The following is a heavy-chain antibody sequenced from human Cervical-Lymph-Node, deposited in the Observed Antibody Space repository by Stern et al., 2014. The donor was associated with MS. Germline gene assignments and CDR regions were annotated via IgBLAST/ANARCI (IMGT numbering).Heavy chain of an antibody. Sequence: VQLVESGGAVVQPGRSLRLSCAASGFTFSSYGMHLVRQAQAPGLGLGTGISYDGNHKYYVASVKGRFTISRDNSKNTLHLQMNSVTPDDTAIYYCARDYEDTSMLFDHWGQGTLVTVSS. CDR1: GFTFSSYG. CDR2: ISYDGNHK. V-gene: IGHV3-30*03. J-gene: IGHJ4*02. D-gene: IGHD2-8*01. CDR3: ARDYEDTSMLFDH.